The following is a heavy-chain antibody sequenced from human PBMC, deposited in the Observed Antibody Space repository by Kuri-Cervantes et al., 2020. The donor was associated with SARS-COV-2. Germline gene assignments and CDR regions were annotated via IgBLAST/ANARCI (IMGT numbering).Heavy chain of an antibody. Sequence: LSLTCAASGFTFSSYSMNWVRQAPGKGLEWVAVISYDGSNKYYADSVKGRFTISRDNSKNTLYLQMNSLRAEDTAVYYCAKEERTAFDYWGQGTLVTVSS. V-gene: IGHV3-30*18. CDR3: AKEERTAFDY. J-gene: IGHJ4*02. CDR1: GFTFSSYS. CDR2: ISYDGSNK.